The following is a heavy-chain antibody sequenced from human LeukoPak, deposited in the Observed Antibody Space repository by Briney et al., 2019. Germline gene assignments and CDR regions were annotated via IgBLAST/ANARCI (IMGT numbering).Heavy chain of an antibody. Sequence: PGGSLRLSCAASGFTFSNNWMSWVRQAPGKGLEWVGRIKSKTDGGTTDYAAPVKGRFTISRDDSKNTLYLQMNSLKTEDTAVYYCTTEFGYSYGYVDYWGQGTLVTVSS. CDR1: GFTFSNNW. D-gene: IGHD5-18*01. CDR3: TTEFGYSYGYVDY. V-gene: IGHV3-15*01. CDR2: IKSKTDGGTT. J-gene: IGHJ4*02.